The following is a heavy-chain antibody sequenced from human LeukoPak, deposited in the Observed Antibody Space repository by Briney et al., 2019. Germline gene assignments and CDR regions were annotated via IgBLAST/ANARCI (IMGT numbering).Heavy chain of an antibody. CDR2: INDRGIT. J-gene: IGHJ4*02. CDR1: GGAFSGYH. Sequence: SETLSLTCAVYGGAFSGYHWNWIRQAPGKGLEWIGEINDRGITNYNPSLKSRVTISVDPSKKQFSMQLKSVTAADTAVYYCARDPTTVVNVPYFDDWGQGTLVT. D-gene: IGHD4-23*01. V-gene: IGHV4-34*01. CDR3: ARDPTTVVNVPYFDD.